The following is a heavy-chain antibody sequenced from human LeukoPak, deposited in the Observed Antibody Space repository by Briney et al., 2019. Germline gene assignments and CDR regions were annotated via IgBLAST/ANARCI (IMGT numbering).Heavy chain of an antibody. V-gene: IGHV4-59*01. CDR2: IYYSGST. D-gene: IGHD2-2*01. CDR3: ARDVSSTSPASGWFDP. CDR1: GGSISSNY. J-gene: IGHJ5*02. Sequence: PSETLSLTCTVSGGSISSNYWSSIRQPPGKGLEWIGYIYYSGSTNYNPSLKSRVTISVDTSKNQFSLKLSSVTAADTAVYYCARDVSSTSPASGWFDPWGQGTLVTVSS.